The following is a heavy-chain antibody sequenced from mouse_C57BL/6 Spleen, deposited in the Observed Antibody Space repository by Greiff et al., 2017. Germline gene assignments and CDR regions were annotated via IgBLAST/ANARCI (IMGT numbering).Heavy chain of an antibody. CDR3: ARGYFDV. CDR1: GFTFSDYY. V-gene: IGHV5-16*01. Sequence: EVKLVESEGGLVQPGSSMKLSCTASGFTFSDYYMAWVRQVPEKGLEWVANINYDGSSTYYLDSLKSRFIISSDNAKNILYLQMSSLKSEDTATYYCARGYFDVWGTGTTVTVSS. CDR2: INYDGSST. J-gene: IGHJ1*03.